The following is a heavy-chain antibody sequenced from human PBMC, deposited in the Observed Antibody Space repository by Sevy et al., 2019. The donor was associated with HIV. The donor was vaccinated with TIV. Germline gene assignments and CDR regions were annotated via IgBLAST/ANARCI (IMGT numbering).Heavy chain of an antibody. CDR3: TPSPGVTASFGGVSFSDHYYGMDV. CDR2: IKSKTDGGTT. D-gene: IGHD2-21*02. CDR1: GFTFSNAW. Sequence: GGSLRLSCAASGFTFSNAWMSWVRQAPGKGLEWVGRIKSKTDGGTTDYAAPVKGRFTISRDDSKNTLYLQMNSLKTEDTAVYYCTPSPGVTASFGGVSFSDHYYGMDVWGQGTTVTVSS. V-gene: IGHV3-15*01. J-gene: IGHJ6*02.